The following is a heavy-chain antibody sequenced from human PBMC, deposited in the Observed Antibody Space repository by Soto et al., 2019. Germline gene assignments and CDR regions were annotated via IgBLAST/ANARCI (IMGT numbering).Heavy chain of an antibody. Sequence: SETLSLTCTVSGGSISSSSYYWGWIRQPPGKGLEWIGSIYYSGSTYYNPSLKSRVTISVDTSKNQFSLKLSSVTAADTAVYYCARIGWVVPAAMFGITGTPPLDYYYMDVWGKGTTVTVSS. J-gene: IGHJ6*03. CDR2: IYYSGST. V-gene: IGHV4-39*01. CDR3: ARIGWVVPAAMFGITGTPPLDYYYMDV. D-gene: IGHD2-2*01. CDR1: GGSISSSSYY.